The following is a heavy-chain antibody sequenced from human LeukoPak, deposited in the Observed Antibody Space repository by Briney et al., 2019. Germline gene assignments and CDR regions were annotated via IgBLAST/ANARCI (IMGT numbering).Heavy chain of an antibody. D-gene: IGHD5-12*01. Sequence: GESLKISCQGSGYNFISNWIGWVCQTPGKGLEFLGIIYPHDSETIYSPSFQGQVTVSVDKSISTAYLRWNSLKASDTAMYYCARVDRRGYSDYTAILPDYWGQGTLVTVSS. J-gene: IGHJ4*02. CDR2: IYPHDSET. CDR1: GYNFISNW. CDR3: ARVDRRGYSDYTAILPDY. V-gene: IGHV5-51*01.